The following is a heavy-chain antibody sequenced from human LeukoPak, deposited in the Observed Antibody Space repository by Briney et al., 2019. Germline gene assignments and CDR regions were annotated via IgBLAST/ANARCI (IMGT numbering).Heavy chain of an antibody. J-gene: IGHJ4*02. Sequence: ASVKVSCKASGGTFSSYAISWVRQAPGQGLEWMGGIIPIFGTANYAQKFQGGVTITTDESTSTAYMELSSLRSEDTAVYYCARQEEELHGDYWGQGTLVTVSS. D-gene: IGHD1-26*01. V-gene: IGHV1-69*05. CDR1: GGTFSSYA. CDR2: IIPIFGTA. CDR3: ARQEEELHGDY.